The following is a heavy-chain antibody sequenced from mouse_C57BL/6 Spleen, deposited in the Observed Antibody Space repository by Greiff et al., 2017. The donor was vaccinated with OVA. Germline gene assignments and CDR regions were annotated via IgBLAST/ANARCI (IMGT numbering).Heavy chain of an antibody. V-gene: IGHV1-47*01. Sequence: VQLQQSGAELVKPGASVKMSCKASGYTFTTYPIEWMKQNHGKSLEWIGNFHPYNDDTKYNEKFKGKATLTVEKSSSTVYLELSRLTSDDSAVYYCARSSYYGSSYWYFDVWGTVTTVTVSS. J-gene: IGHJ1*03. D-gene: IGHD1-1*01. CDR2: FHPYNDDT. CDR1: GYTFTTYP. CDR3: ARSSYYGSSYWYFDV.